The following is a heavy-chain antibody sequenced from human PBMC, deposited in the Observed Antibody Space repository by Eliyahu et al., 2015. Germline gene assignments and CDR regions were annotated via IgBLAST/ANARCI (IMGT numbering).Heavy chain of an antibody. D-gene: IGHD3-22*01. CDR1: XGTFNSQS. J-gene: IGHJ4*02. CDR3: ARGPETKSYYYNY. CDR2: IIPIFGTP. V-gene: IGHV1-69*01. Sequence: QVQLVQSGAEVKKPGSSVKVSCKASXGTFNSQSIDWVRQAPGQGLEWMGGIIPIFGTPNYAQKFQGRVTITADESTSTAYMELSSLRSEDTAVYYCARGPETKSYYYNYWGQGTLVTVSS.